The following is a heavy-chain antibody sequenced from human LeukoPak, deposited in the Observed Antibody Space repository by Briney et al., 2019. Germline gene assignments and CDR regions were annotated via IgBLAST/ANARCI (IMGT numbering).Heavy chain of an antibody. Sequence: SETLSLTCGVSGGSVTSTNWWSWVRQPPGQGLEWIGEISLTGRTNYNPSLIGRVIMSLDESRNQLSLTLTSVTAADTAMYYCTRESGPYCPFGYWGQGTLVVVPS. V-gene: IGHV4-4*02. CDR2: ISLTGRT. CDR3: TRESGPYCPFGY. J-gene: IGHJ4*02. CDR1: GGSVTSTNW. D-gene: IGHD1-26*01.